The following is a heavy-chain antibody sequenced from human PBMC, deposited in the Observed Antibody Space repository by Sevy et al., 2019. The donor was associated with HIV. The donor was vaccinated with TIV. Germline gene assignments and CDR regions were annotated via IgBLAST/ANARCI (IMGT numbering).Heavy chain of an antibody. CDR2: IYYTGNT. CDR1: GGSISAYY. CDR3: ARDPIAVAPYFDN. D-gene: IGHD6-19*01. J-gene: IGHJ4*02. V-gene: IGHV4-59*01. Sequence: SETLSLTCTVFGGSISAYYWSWIRQSPEKGLQYIGYIYYTGNTNYNPSLKSRVTISIDTSKNQFSLKLRSVTAADTAVYYCARDPIAVAPYFDNWGQGTLVTVSS.